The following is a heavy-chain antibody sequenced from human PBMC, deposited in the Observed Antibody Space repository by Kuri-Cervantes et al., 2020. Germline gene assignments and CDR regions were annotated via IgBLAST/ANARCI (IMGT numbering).Heavy chain of an antibody. CDR3: AREPNWGSGY. V-gene: IGHV4-4*02. Sequence: SCAVSGGSISSSNWWSWVRQPPGKGLEWIGEIYHSGSTNYNPSLKSRVTISVDTSKNQFSLKLNSVTAADTAVYYCAREPNWGSGYWGQGTLVTVSS. CDR2: IYHSGST. D-gene: IGHD7-27*01. J-gene: IGHJ4*02. CDR1: GGSISSSNW.